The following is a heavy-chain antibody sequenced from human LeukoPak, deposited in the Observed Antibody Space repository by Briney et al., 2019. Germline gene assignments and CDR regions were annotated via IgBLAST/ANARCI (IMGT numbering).Heavy chain of an antibody. V-gene: IGHV1-69*13. CDR1: GGTFSSYA. D-gene: IGHD4-17*01. J-gene: IGHJ6*03. Sequence: GASVKVSCKASGGTFSSYAISWVRQAPGQGLEWMGGIIPIFGTANYAQKFQGRVTITADESTSTAYMELSSLRSEDTAVYYCASISLDYGDYDLKPSPYYYMDVWGKGTTVTVSS. CDR2: IIPIFGTA. CDR3: ASISLDYGDYDLKPSPYYYMDV.